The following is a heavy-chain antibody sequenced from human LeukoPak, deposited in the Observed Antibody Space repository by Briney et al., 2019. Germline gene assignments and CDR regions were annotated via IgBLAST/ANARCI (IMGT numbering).Heavy chain of an antibody. Sequence: GALRLSCAASGFTFSSYAMNWVRQAPGKGLEWVSSISSSSSYIYYADSVKGRFTISRDNAKNSLYLQMNSLRAEDTAVYYCARDYGSGWYYWGQGTLVTVSS. J-gene: IGHJ4*02. CDR1: GFTFSSYA. CDR2: ISSSSSYI. V-gene: IGHV3-21*01. D-gene: IGHD6-19*01. CDR3: ARDYGSGWYY.